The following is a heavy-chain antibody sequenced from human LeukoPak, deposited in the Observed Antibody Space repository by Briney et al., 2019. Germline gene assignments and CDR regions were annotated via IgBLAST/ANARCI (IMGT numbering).Heavy chain of an antibody. D-gene: IGHD3-22*01. CDR3: ARSDWIYYDSSGYYPYYFDY. V-gene: IGHV3-23*01. CDR2: ISGSGGST. CDR1: GFTFSSYA. J-gene: IGHJ4*02. Sequence: PGGSLRLSCAASGFTFSSYAMSWVRQAPGKGLEWVSAISGSGGSTYYADSVKGRFTISRDNSKNTLYLQMNSLRAEDTAVYYCARSDWIYYDSSGYYPYYFDYWGQGTLVTVSS.